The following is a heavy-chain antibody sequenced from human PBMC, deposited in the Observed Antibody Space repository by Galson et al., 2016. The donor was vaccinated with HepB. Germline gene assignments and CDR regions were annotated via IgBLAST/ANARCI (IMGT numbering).Heavy chain of an antibody. CDR3: ARAMVGYQDAFDI. CDR2: ISNSSSYI. Sequence: SLRLSCAASGFTFSSYSMNWVRQAPGKGLEWVSSISNSSSYIYYADSVKGRFTISRDNAKNSLYLQMNSLRAEDTAVYYCARAMVGYQDAFDIWGQGTMVTVSS. CDR1: GFTFSSYS. V-gene: IGHV3-21*01. D-gene: IGHD5-18*01. J-gene: IGHJ3*02.